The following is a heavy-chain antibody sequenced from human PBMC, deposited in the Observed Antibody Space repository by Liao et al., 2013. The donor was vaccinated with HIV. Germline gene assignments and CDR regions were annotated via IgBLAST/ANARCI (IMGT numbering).Heavy chain of an antibody. Sequence: QAQLQQWGAGLVKPSETLSLTCGVGSASLSTYYWNWVRQPPGKGLEWIGEINHRGSTNYNPSLKRRVTISVDTSKNQFSLKLSSVTAADTAVYYCAAAWDGYKPDIPIWGQGTLVTVSS. V-gene: IGHV4-34*01. CDR1: SASLSTYY. CDR2: INHRGST. D-gene: IGHD5-24*01. CDR3: AAAWDGYKPDIPI. J-gene: IGHJ4*02.